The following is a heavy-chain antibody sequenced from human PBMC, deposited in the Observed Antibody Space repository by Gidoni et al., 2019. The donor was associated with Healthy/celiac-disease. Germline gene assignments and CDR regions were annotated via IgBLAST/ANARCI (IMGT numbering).Heavy chain of an antibody. CDR1: GCSFNSYW. J-gene: IGHJ3*02. CDR3: ARQSGTNVAFDI. CDR2: IDPRDSYT. D-gene: IGHD1-26*01. V-gene: IGHV5-10-1*03. Sequence: EVQLVQSGAEVKKPGESLRSSCKGSGCSFNSYWISWVRQMPGKGLEWMGRIDPRDSYTNYSPSFQGHVTISADKSISTAYLQWSSLKASDTAMYYCARQSGTNVAFDIWGQGTMVTVSS.